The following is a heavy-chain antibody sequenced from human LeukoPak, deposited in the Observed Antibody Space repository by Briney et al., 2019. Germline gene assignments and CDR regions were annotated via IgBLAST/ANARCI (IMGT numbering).Heavy chain of an antibody. CDR3: ARHMGGYDY. D-gene: IGHD5-12*01. CDR1: GGSFSGYY. Sequence: SETLSLTCAVYGGSFSGYYRSWIRQPPGKGLEWIGEINHSGSTNYNPSLKSRVTISVDTSKNQFSLKLSSVTAADTAVYYCARHMGGYDYWGQGTLVTVSS. J-gene: IGHJ4*02. V-gene: IGHV4-34*01. CDR2: INHSGST.